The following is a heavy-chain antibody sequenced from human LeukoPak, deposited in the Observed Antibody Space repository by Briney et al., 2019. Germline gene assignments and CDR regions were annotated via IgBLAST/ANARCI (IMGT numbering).Heavy chain of an antibody. D-gene: IGHD2-2*01. J-gene: IGHJ5*02. V-gene: IGHV1-2*02. CDR3: ARDLSLGYCSSTSCYGGEVWFDP. CDR2: INPNSGGT. Sequence: ASVKVSCKASGYTFTGYYMHWVRQAPGQGLEWMGWINPNSGGTNYAQKFQGRVTMTRDTSISTAYMELSRLRSDDTAVYYCARDLSLGYCSSTSCYGGEVWFDPWGQGTLVTVSS. CDR1: GYTFTGYY.